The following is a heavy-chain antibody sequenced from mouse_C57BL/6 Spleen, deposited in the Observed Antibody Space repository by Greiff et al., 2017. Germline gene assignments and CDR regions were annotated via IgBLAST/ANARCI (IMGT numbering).Heavy chain of an antibody. CDR3: ARWGGWAY. J-gene: IGHJ3*01. CDR1: GFTFSDYG. Sequence: EVQRVESGGGLVKPGGSLKLSCAASGFTFSDYGMHWVRQAPEKGLGWVAYIGSGSSTIYYADTVKGRFTISRDNAKNTLFLQITSLRSEDTAMYYCARWGGWAYWGQGTLVTVSA. V-gene: IGHV5-17*01. CDR2: IGSGSSTI.